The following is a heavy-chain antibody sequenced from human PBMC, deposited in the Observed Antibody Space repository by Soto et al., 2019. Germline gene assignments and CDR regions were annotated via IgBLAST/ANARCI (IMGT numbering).Heavy chain of an antibody. CDR1: GGTFSGYV. CDR2: IIPISATT. J-gene: IGHJ4*02. Sequence: QVQLVQSGAEVKTPGSSVKVSCKASGGTFSGYVVSWVRQAPGQGLEWMGGIIPISATTNYAPKFQGRVTFSADDSTSTAYMELSSLRSDDTAVYYCARDQVGATGDYWGQGTLVTVSS. CDR3: ARDQVGATGDY. D-gene: IGHD1-26*01. V-gene: IGHV1-69*01.